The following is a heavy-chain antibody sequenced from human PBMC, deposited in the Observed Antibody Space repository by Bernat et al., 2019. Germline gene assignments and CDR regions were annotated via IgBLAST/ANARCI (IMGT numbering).Heavy chain of an antibody. V-gene: IGHV3-33*01. J-gene: IGHJ6*02. CDR2: IWHDGGFK. Sequence: QVQLVESGGGVVQPGTSLRLSCAASGFTFSDHIMHWVRQAPGEGLEWVAIIWHDGGFKYYAESVKGRLTSSRDNSKNALYLQMDSLRAEDTAVYYCARDLFVSYYYYGMDVWGQGTTVTVSS. CDR1: GFTFSDHI. CDR3: ARDLFVSYYYYGMDV. D-gene: IGHD5/OR15-5a*01.